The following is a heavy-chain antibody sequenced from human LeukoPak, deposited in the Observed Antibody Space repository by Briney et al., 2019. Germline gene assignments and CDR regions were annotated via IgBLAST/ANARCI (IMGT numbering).Heavy chain of an antibody. CDR2: NYTSRSN. J-gene: IGHJ4*02. V-gene: IGHV4-4*07. D-gene: IGHD3-9*01. CDR1: VGSISVYY. Sequence: SETLSLTCTVSVGSISVYYWSWIPHPAGKGLEWIGRNYTSRSNNYNLSLKSRVTMSVDTSKNQFSLKLSSVTAADTAVYYCAREFRYDIVTGYYNFDYWGQGTLVTVSS. CDR3: AREFRYDIVTGYYNFDY.